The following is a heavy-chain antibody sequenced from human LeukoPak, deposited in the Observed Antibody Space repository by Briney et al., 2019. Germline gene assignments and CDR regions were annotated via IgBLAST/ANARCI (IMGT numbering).Heavy chain of an antibody. V-gene: IGHV4-34*01. Sequence: SETLSLTCAVYGGSFSGYYWSWIRQPPGKGLEWIGEINHSGSTNYNPSLKSRVTISVDTSKNQFSLKLSSVTAADTAVYYCAREGGGGAETTDAFDIWGQGTMVTVSS. D-gene: IGHD2-15*01. CDR3: AREGGGGAETTDAFDI. J-gene: IGHJ3*02. CDR1: GGSFSGYY. CDR2: INHSGST.